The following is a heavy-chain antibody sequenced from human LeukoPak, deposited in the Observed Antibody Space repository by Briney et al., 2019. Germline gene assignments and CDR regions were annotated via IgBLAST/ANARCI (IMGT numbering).Heavy chain of an antibody. CDR2: IYYSGST. CDR3: ARHYGYYVILTGYYLNWFDP. Sequence: SETLSLTCTVSGGSISSSSYYWGWIRQPPGKGLEWIGSIYYSGSTYYNPSLKSRVTISVDTSKNQFSLKLSSVTAADTAVYYCARHYGYYVILTGYYLNWFDPWGQGTLVTVSS. J-gene: IGHJ5*02. V-gene: IGHV4-39*01. CDR1: GGSISSSSYY. D-gene: IGHD3-9*01.